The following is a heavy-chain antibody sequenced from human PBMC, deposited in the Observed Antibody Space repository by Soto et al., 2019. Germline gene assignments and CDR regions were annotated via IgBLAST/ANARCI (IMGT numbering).Heavy chain of an antibody. V-gene: IGHV1-8*01. CDR3: GSGQRGRQKADF. CDR1: GYTFTSYD. J-gene: IGHJ4*02. Sequence: QVQLVQSGAEVKKPGASVKVSCNASGYTFTSYDINWVRQATGQGLEWLGWMNPNSGNTGYPQKFQGRLTMTRNTPISTADRELSSLRSDDEAEYFCGSGQRGRQKADFWGQGTLVTVSS. CDR2: MNPNSGNT.